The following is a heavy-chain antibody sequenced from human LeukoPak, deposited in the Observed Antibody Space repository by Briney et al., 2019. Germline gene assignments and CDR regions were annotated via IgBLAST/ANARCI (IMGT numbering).Heavy chain of an antibody. V-gene: IGHV1-2*02. J-gene: IGHJ4*02. Sequence: ASVKVSCKASGYIFTDHYMHWVRQAPGQGPEWMGWINPISGGTNYAQKFQGRVTMTRDTSTSTVYMELSSLRSEDTAVYYCAREVDYDIVDYWGQGTLVTVSS. CDR3: AREVDYDIVDY. D-gene: IGHD3-9*01. CDR2: INPISGGT. CDR1: GYIFTDHY.